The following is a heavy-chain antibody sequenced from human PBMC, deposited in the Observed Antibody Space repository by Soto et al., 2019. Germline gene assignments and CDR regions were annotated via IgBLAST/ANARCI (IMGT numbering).Heavy chain of an antibody. Sequence: PGESLKISCKGSGYSFTSYWIGWVRQMPGKGLEWMGIIYPGDSDTRYSPSFQGQVTISADKSISTAYLQWSSLKASDTAMYYCARHRGKVVTTGNYYYYGMDVWGQGTTVNVSS. CDR3: ARHRGKVVTTGNYYYYGMDV. D-gene: IGHD2-15*01. CDR2: IYPGDSDT. CDR1: GYSFTSYW. V-gene: IGHV5-51*01. J-gene: IGHJ6*02.